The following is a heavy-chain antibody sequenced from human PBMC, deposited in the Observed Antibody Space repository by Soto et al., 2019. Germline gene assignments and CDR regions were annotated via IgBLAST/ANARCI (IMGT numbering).Heavy chain of an antibody. CDR1: GFTFSSCT. J-gene: IGHJ6*02. CDR2: ISPTTSHI. D-gene: IGHD2-15*01. CDR3: SGCSGGACHQHDGMEV. V-gene: IGHV3-21*01. Sequence: EVHLVESGGGLVKPGGSLRLSCAVSGFTFSSCTMNWVRQAPGKGLEWVSSISPTTSHIYYADSVKGRFTISRDNAKNSLFLQMSSLRAEDTAVYYCSGCSGGACHQHDGMEVWGQGTTVTVSS.